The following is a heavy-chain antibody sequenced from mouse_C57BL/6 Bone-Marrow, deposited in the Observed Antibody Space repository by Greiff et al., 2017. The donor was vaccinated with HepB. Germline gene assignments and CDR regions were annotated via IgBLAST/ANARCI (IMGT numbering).Heavy chain of an antibody. Sequence: EVKLLESGPGLVKPSQSLSLTCSVTGYSITSGYYWNWIRQFPGNQLEWMGYISYDGSNNYNPSLKNRISITRDTSKNQFFLKLNSVTTEDTATYYCARDYYGRSYQFAYWGQGTLVTVSA. D-gene: IGHD1-1*01. CDR2: ISYDGSN. CDR3: ARDYYGRSYQFAY. V-gene: IGHV3-6*01. CDR1: GYSITSGYY. J-gene: IGHJ3*01.